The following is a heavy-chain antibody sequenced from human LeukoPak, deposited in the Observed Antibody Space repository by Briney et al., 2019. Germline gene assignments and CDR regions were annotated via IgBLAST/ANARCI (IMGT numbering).Heavy chain of an antibody. V-gene: IGHV3-53*01. CDR1: GFTVSSNY. Sequence: TGGSLRLSCAASGFTVSSNYMSWLRQAPGKGLEWVSLIYTGGSSYYADSVKGRFTISRDNSRDTLYLQMNSLRAEDTAVYYCARDPYYYGMDVWGQGTTVTVSS. CDR3: ARDPYYYGMDV. CDR2: IYTGGSS. J-gene: IGHJ6*02.